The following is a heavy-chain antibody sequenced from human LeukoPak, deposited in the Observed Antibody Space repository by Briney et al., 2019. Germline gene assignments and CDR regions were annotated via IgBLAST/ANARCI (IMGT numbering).Heavy chain of an antibody. J-gene: IGHJ4*02. Sequence: GGSLRLSCAASGFTVSSNYMSWARQAPGKGLEWVSVIYSGGSTYYADSVKGRFTISRDNSKNTLYLQMNSLRAEDTAVYYCARDRVDGYNYSELDYWGQGTLVTVSS. V-gene: IGHV3-66*02. CDR2: IYSGGST. CDR1: GFTVSSNY. D-gene: IGHD5-24*01. CDR3: ARDRVDGYNYSELDY.